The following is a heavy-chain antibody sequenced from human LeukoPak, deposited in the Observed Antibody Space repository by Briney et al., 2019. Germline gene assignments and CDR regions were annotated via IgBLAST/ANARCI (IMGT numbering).Heavy chain of an antibody. Sequence: SETLSLTCAVYGGSFSGYYWSWIRQPPGTGLEWIGEINHSGSTNYNPSLKSRVTISVDTSKNQFSLKLSSVTAADTAVYYCARGYCSSTSCYTGGWFDPWGQGTLVTVSS. V-gene: IGHV4-34*01. CDR3: ARGYCSSTSCYTGGWFDP. CDR1: GGSFSGYY. CDR2: INHSGST. J-gene: IGHJ5*02. D-gene: IGHD2-2*02.